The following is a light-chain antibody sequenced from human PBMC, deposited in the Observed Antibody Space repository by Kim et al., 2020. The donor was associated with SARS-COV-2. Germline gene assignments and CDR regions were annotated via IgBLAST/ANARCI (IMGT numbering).Light chain of an antibody. CDR3: QEYGSSPWT. V-gene: IGKV3-20*01. J-gene: IGKJ1*01. Sequence: SSGERATLSCRASQSVKSDYVAWYQQKAGQAPRLLIYGASTRATGIPDRFSGSGSGTDFSLSISRLEPEDFAVYYCQEYGSSPWTFGQGTKVDIK. CDR2: GAS. CDR1: QSVKSDY.